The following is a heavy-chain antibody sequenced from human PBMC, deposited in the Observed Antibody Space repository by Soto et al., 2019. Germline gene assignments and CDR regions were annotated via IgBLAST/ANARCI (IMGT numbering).Heavy chain of an antibody. V-gene: IGHV3-30*18. CDR2: ISYDGSNK. J-gene: IGHJ4*02. Sequence: LRLSCAASGFTFSSYGMHWVRQAPGKGLEWVAVISYDGSNKYYADSVKGRFTISRDNSKNTLYLQMNSLRAEDTAVYYCAKDLTGYVVTPRGYFDYWGQGTLVTVSS. CDR1: GFTFSSYG. D-gene: IGHD7-27*01. CDR3: AKDLTGYVVTPRGYFDY.